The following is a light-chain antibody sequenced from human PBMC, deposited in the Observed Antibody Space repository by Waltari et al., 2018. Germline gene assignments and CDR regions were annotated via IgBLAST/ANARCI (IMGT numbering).Light chain of an antibody. CDR3: QQYGSSPLT. CDR2: GAS. J-gene: IGKJ4*01. Sequence: EIVLTQSPGTLSLSPGERATLPCRASHSLSNNYLAWYQQKPGQAPRLLIYGASSRATGIPDRFSASGSGTDFTLTISRLEPEDVAVYYCQQYGSSPLTFGGGTKVEIK. CDR1: HSLSNNY. V-gene: IGKV3-20*01.